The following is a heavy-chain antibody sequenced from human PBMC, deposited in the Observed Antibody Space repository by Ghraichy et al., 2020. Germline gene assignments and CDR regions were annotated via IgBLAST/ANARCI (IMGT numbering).Heavy chain of an antibody. CDR1: GGSISSSSYY. J-gene: IGHJ3*02. Sequence: SETLSLTCTVSGGSISSSSYYWGWIRQPPGKGLEWIGSIYYSGSTYYNPSLKSRVTISVDTSKNQFSLKLSSVTAADTAVYYCARQVTMVRGVPAGAFDIWGQGTMVTVSS. CDR2: IYYSGST. CDR3: ARQVTMVRGVPAGAFDI. V-gene: IGHV4-39*01. D-gene: IGHD3-10*01.